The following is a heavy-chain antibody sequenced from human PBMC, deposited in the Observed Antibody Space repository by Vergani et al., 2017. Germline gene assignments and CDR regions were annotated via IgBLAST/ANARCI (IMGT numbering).Heavy chain of an antibody. CDR2: ISGSGGST. J-gene: IGHJ6*02. V-gene: IGHV3-23*01. D-gene: IGHD6-13*01. CDR1: GFTFSSYA. Sequence: EVQLLESGGGLVQPGGSLRLSCAASGFTFSSYAMSWVRQAPGKGLEWVSAISGSGGSTYYADSVKGRFTISRDNSKNTLYLQMNSLRAEDTAVYYGAREDSSSWGGMDVWGQGTTVTVSS. CDR3: AREDSSSWGGMDV.